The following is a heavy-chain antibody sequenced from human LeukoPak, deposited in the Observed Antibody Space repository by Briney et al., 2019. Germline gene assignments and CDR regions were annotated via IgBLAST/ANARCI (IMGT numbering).Heavy chain of an antibody. CDR2: ISGSTEST. CDR1: GFTFSTYA. J-gene: IGHJ1*01. D-gene: IGHD2-8*01. Sequence: GGSLGLSCAASGFTFSTYAMTWVRPAPGKGLEWVSSISGSTESTYYADSVKGRFTISRDNSKNTLYLQMNSLRAEDTAVYYCTKERANDVLEYFQYWGQGTLVTVSS. V-gene: IGHV3-23*01. CDR3: TKERANDVLEYFQY.